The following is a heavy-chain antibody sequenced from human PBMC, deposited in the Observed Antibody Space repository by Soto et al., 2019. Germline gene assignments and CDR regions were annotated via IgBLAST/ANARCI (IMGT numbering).Heavy chain of an antibody. V-gene: IGHV4-34*01. CDR3: AGTPGGAFDI. D-gene: IGHD1-26*01. Sequence: QVHLQQWGAGLLKPSETLSLTCAVYGGSFSGYYWNWIRQPPGKGLEWIAEVSHSGNTNYNPSLKSRVTISLDTSRNQFSLKLTSVTDADTAVYYCAGTPGGAFDIWDQGTMVTVSS. J-gene: IGHJ3*02. CDR2: VSHSGNT. CDR1: GGSFSGYY.